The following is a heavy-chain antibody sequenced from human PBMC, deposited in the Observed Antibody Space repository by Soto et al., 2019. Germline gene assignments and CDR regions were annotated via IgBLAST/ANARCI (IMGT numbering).Heavy chain of an antibody. J-gene: IGHJ6*02. CDR3: AGCPTTFPNYYYYYYWMDV. CDR2: ISAYKGNT. CDR1: GYTFTSYG. V-gene: IGHV1-18*01. Sequence: QVQLVQSGAEVKKPGASVKVSCKASGYTFTSYGIRWVRQAPGQGLEWMGWISAYKGNTNYAQKLQDRVTMTTDTSMSTAYIELRSLRSDDTSVYYCAGCPTTFPNYYYYYYWMDVWGQGTTVTGSS. D-gene: IGHD1-7*01.